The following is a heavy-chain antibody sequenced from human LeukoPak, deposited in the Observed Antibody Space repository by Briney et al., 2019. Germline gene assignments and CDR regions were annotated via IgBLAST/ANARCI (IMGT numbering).Heavy chain of an antibody. CDR3: ARGSRSWRYYYYYYMDV. CDR2: IYTSGST. J-gene: IGHJ6*03. D-gene: IGHD6-13*01. CDR1: GGSISSYY. Sequence: MASETLSLTCTVSGGSISSYYWSWIRQPAGKGLEWIGRIYTSGSTNYNPSLKSRVTMSVDTSKNQFSLKLSSVTAADTAVYYCARGSRSWRYYYYYYMDVWGKGTTVTISS. V-gene: IGHV4-4*07.